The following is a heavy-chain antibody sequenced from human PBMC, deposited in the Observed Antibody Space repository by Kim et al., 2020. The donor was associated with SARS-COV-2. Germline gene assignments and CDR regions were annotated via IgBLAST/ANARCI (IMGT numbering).Heavy chain of an antibody. CDR2: VSYDGSNK. CDR3: ATEYYDSLTGYLSHYFDY. J-gene: IGHJ4*01. D-gene: IGHD3-9*01. Sequence: GGSLRLSCTASGCTFSSYGLHWVRLGPGQGLEWVAVVSYDGSNKYYADSVKCRFTISRENSKNTLYLQMHSLRAVDTAVDYCATEYYDSLTGYLSHYFDYWGHGTMVTVSS. CDR1: GCTFSSYG. V-gene: IGHV3-30*03.